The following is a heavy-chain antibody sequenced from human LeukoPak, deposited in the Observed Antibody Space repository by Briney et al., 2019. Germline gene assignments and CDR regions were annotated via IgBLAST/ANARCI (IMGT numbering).Heavy chain of an antibody. CDR1: GYTFTSYG. V-gene: IGHV1-18*01. Sequence: ASVKVSCKASGYTFTSYGIGWVRQAPGQGLEWMGWISAYNGNTNYAQKLQGRVTMATDTSTSTAYMELRSLRSDDTAVYYCARAKVSSSWYYYYYYMDVWGKGTTVTVSS. D-gene: IGHD6-13*01. CDR3: ARAKVSSSWYYYYYYMDV. CDR2: ISAYNGNT. J-gene: IGHJ6*03.